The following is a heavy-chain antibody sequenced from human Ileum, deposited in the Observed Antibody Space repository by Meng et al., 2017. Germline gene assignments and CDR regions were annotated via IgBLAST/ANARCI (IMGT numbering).Heavy chain of an antibody. CDR1: GYSFSNYV. Sequence: QVQLVQSGAEVKKSGASVKVSCKASGYSFSNYVIHWVRQAPGQSLEWMGWINAANGNTRYSKKLQGRVTITRDTSATTAYMELSSLRSEDTAIYYCARFVGFCGSGGCYFDSWGQGTLVTVSS. V-gene: IGHV1-3*01. D-gene: IGHD2-2*01. J-gene: IGHJ4*02. CDR2: INAANGNT. CDR3: ARFVGFCGSGGCYFDS.